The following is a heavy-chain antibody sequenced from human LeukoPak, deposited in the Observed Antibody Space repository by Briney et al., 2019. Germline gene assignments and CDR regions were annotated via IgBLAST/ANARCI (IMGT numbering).Heavy chain of an antibody. Sequence: GESLKISCQGSGYIFSSYWITWVRQMPGKGLEWMGRIDLSDSYTSYSPPFQGHVTISADKSISTAFLEWSSLRASDTAIYYCARHYPPGNWLDPWGQGTLATVSS. V-gene: IGHV5-10-1*01. CDR1: GYIFSSYW. J-gene: IGHJ5*02. D-gene: IGHD3-10*01. CDR3: ARHYPPGNWLDP. CDR2: IDLSDSYT.